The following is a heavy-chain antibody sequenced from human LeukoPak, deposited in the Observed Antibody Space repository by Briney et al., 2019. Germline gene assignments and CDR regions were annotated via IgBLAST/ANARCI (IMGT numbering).Heavy chain of an antibody. Sequence: GGSLRLSCAASGFTFSSYAMSWVRQAPGKGLEWVSAISGRGGSTYYADSVKGRFTISRDNSKNTLYLQMNSLRAEDTAVYYCAKRYCSGGSCYQFYYYYGMDVWGQGTTVTVSS. V-gene: IGHV3-23*01. CDR3: AKRYCSGGSCYQFYYYYGMDV. J-gene: IGHJ6*02. CDR2: ISGRGGST. CDR1: GFTFSSYA. D-gene: IGHD2-15*01.